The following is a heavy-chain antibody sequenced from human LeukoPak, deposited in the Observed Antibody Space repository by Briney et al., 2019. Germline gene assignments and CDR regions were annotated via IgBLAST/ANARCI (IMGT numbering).Heavy chain of an antibody. Sequence: GGSLRLSCAASGFTFSSYGMSWVRQAPGKGLEWVSAISGSGGSTYYADSVKGRFTISRDNSKNTLYLQMNSLRAEDTAVYYWAKDRIAVAVNDAFDIWGQGTMVTVSS. V-gene: IGHV3-23*01. CDR3: AKDRIAVAVNDAFDI. CDR2: ISGSGGST. CDR1: GFTFSSYG. D-gene: IGHD6-19*01. J-gene: IGHJ3*02.